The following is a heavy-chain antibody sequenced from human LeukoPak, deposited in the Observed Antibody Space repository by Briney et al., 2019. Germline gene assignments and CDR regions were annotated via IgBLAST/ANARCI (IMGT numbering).Heavy chain of an antibody. J-gene: IGHJ3*02. D-gene: IGHD3-3*01. Sequence: ASVKVSCKASGYTFTSYGISWVRQAPGQGLEWMGWISVYNGNTNYAQKLQGRVTMTTDTSTSTAYMELRSLRSDDTAVYYCARGGNYDFWSGYYNFDAFDIWGQGTMVTVSS. CDR3: ARGGNYDFWSGYYNFDAFDI. CDR2: ISVYNGNT. CDR1: GYTFTSYG. V-gene: IGHV1-18*01.